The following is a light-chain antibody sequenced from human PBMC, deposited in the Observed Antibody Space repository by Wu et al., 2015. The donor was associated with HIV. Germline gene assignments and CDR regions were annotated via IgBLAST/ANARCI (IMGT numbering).Light chain of an antibody. Sequence: DIQLTQSPSFLSASVGDRVTITCRASQGIGSYLAWYQQKPGKAPNLLIYAASTSQSGVPSRCSGSGSGTEFTLTISSLQPEDFATYYCQQLNSYPITFGQGTRLEIK. CDR2: AAS. V-gene: IGKV1-9*01. CDR1: QGIGSY. CDR3: QQLNSYPIT. J-gene: IGKJ5*01.